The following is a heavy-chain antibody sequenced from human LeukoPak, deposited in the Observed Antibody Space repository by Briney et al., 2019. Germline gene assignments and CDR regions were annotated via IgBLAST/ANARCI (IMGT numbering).Heavy chain of an antibody. CDR1: GVSISNYY. Sequence: SETLSLTCTVSGVSISNYYWSWIRQSPGKGLEWIGYMYYSGNTNYNPSLKSRVTISVDTSKNQFSLKVRSVTAADTAVYYCARPEDYYYGMDVWGQGTTVTVSS. CDR3: ARPEDYYYGMDV. J-gene: IGHJ6*02. CDR2: MYYSGNT. V-gene: IGHV4-59*08.